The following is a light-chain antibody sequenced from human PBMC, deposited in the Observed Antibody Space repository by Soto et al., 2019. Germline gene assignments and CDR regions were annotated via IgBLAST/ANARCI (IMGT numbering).Light chain of an antibody. CDR2: AAT. CDR1: SSDVGTYSL. Sequence: QSALTQPASVSGSPGQSIVISCTGASSDVGTYSLVSWYQQHPGKAPKLLIYAATRRPSGVSDRFSASKSGNTASLTISGLQAEDEADYYCCSYTTSSTLVFGTGTKVTVL. CDR3: CSYTTSSTLV. V-gene: IGLV2-14*02. J-gene: IGLJ1*01.